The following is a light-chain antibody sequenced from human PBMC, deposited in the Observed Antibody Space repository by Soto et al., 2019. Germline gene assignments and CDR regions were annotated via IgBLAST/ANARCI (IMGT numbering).Light chain of an antibody. Sequence: QSALTQPASVSGSPGQSITISCTGTSSDIGGYTSVSWYQQRPGKAPKLIIFDVSNRPSGVSERFSGSKSGNTASLTISGLQAEDEADYYCSSCTSSSTVFGGGTKLTVL. CDR2: DVS. J-gene: IGLJ3*02. CDR1: SSDIGGYTS. CDR3: SSCTSSSTV. V-gene: IGLV2-14*01.